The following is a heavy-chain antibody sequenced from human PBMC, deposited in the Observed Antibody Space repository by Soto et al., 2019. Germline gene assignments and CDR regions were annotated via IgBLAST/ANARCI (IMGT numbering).Heavy chain of an antibody. V-gene: IGHV3-23*01. CDR2: ISGSGGST. J-gene: IGHJ6*02. Sequence: GGSLRLSCAASGFTFSSYAMSWVRQAPGKGLEWVSAISGSGGSTYYADSVKGRFTISRDNSKNTLYLQMNSLRAEDTAVYYCAKCFGHIVVVPAVPYGMDVWGQGTTVTVSS. CDR1: GFTFSSYA. CDR3: AKCFGHIVVVPAVPYGMDV. D-gene: IGHD2-2*01.